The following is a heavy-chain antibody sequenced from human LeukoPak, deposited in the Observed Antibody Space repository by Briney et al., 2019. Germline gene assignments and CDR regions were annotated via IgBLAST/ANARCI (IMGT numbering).Heavy chain of an antibody. Sequence: GGSLRLSCAASGFTVSSNYMSWVRQAPGKGLGWVSVIYSGGSTYYADSVKGRFTISRDNSKNTLYLQMNSLRAEDTAVYYCAREAPYYYDSSGYFDYWGQGTLVTVSS. D-gene: IGHD3-22*01. CDR3: AREAPYYYDSSGYFDY. CDR2: IYSGGST. CDR1: GFTVSSNY. V-gene: IGHV3-53*01. J-gene: IGHJ4*02.